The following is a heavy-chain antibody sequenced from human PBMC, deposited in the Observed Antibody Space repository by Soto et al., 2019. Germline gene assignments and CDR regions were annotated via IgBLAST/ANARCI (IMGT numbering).Heavy chain of an antibody. V-gene: IGHV4-31*03. CDR1: CGSITSGNYY. CDR3: VREGVYCSSTSCYPF. Sequence: LXLTCTVSCGSITSGNYYWSWILQHPGKGLEWIGYIYYSGSTYYNPSLKSRVAISIDTSKNHFSLRLSSVTAADTAVYYCVREGVYCSSTSCYPFWGQGTTVTVSS. J-gene: IGHJ6*02. CDR2: IYYSGST. D-gene: IGHD2-2*01.